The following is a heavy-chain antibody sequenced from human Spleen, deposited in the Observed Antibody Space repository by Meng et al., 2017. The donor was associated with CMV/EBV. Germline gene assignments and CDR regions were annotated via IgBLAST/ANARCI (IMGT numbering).Heavy chain of an antibody. V-gene: IGHV1-69*05. Sequence: SGGTFRSYAISWVRQAPGQGLEWMGGIIPIFGTANYAQKFQGRVTITTDESTSTAYMELSSLRSEDTAVYYCASARAYNWNYGRFDYWGQGTLVTVSS. J-gene: IGHJ4*02. CDR3: ASARAYNWNYGRFDY. CDR1: GGTFRSYA. CDR2: IIPIFGTA. D-gene: IGHD1-7*01.